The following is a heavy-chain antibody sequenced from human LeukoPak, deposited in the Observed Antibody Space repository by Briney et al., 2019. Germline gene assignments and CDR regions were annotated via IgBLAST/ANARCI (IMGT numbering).Heavy chain of an antibody. D-gene: IGHD3-22*01. Sequence: GGSLRLSCAASGFTFSSYSMNWVRQAPGKGLEWVSSISSSSSYIYYADSVKGRFTISRDNAKNSLYLQMNSLRAEDTAVYYCAKATSMIVVVNAFDIWGQGTMVTVSS. CDR2: ISSSSSYI. J-gene: IGHJ3*02. CDR1: GFTFSSYS. CDR3: AKATSMIVVVNAFDI. V-gene: IGHV3-21*04.